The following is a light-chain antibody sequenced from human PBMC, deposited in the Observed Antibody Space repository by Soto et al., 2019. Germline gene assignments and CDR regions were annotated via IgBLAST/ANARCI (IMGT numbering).Light chain of an antibody. V-gene: IGKV1-39*01. CDR3: QQSYSTPYT. J-gene: IGKJ2*01. CDR2: AAS. CDR1: QSISSY. Sequence: DIQMTQSPSSLSASVGDIVTITCRASQSISSYLNRYQQKPGKAPKLLIYAASSLQSGVPSRFSGSGSGTDFTLTISSLQPEDFATDYCQQSYSTPYTFGQGTQLEIK.